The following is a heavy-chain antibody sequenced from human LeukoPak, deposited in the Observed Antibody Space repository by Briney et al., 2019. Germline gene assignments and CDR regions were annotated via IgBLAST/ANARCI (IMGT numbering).Heavy chain of an antibody. CDR1: GFTFSSYA. J-gene: IGHJ4*02. Sequence: GGSLRLSCAASGFTFSSYAMSWVRQAPGKGLEWVSGISGSGGSTYYADSVKGRFTISRDNAKNSLYLQMNSLRAEDTAVYYCARYYYDSSGYYQKDYWGQGTLVTVSS. CDR3: ARYYYDSSGYYQKDY. D-gene: IGHD3-22*01. CDR2: ISGSGGST. V-gene: IGHV3-23*01.